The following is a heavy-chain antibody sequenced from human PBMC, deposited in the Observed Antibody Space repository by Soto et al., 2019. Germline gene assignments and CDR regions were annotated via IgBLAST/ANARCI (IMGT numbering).Heavy chain of an antibody. J-gene: IGHJ4*02. CDR1: GFTFSSYA. Sequence: QVQLVESGGGVVQPGRSLRLSCAASGFTFSSYAMHWVRQAPGKGLEWVEVISYDGSNKYYADSVKGRFTISRDNSKNTLYLQMNSLRAEDTAVYYCASDYGGNSQFDYWGQGTLVTVSS. V-gene: IGHV3-30-3*01. D-gene: IGHD4-17*01. CDR2: ISYDGSNK. CDR3: ASDYGGNSQFDY.